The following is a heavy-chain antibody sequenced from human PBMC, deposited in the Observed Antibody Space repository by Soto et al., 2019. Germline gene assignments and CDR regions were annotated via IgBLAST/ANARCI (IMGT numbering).Heavy chain of an antibody. CDR3: ARDISSGWYGENWFDP. Sequence: ASVKVSCKASGYTFTSYYMHWVRQAPGQGLEWMGIINPSGGSTSYAQKFQGRVTMTRDTSTSTAYMELRSLRSDDTAVYYCARDISSGWYGENWFDPWGQGTLVTVSS. V-gene: IGHV1-46*01. J-gene: IGHJ5*02. D-gene: IGHD6-19*01. CDR2: INPSGGST. CDR1: GYTFTSYY.